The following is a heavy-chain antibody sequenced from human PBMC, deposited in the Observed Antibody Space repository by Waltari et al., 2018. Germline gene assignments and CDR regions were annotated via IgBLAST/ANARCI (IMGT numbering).Heavy chain of an antibody. CDR2: ISNSGSTT. CDR3: ARPSTEYYYYYYYMDV. CDR1: GLTVRTHE. V-gene: IGHV3-48*03. Sequence: EVQVVESGGGLVQPGGSLSLSCVSSGLTVRTHELNWVRQAPGKGLEWVSYISNSGSTTYYADSVKGRFTISRDNAKNSMYLEMDSLRAEDTAVYYCARPSTEYYYYYYYMDVWGKGTTVTVS. J-gene: IGHJ6*03.